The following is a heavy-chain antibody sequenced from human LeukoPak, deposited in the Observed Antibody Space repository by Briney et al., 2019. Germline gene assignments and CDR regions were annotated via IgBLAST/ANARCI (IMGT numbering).Heavy chain of an antibody. D-gene: IGHD2-2*01. V-gene: IGHV4-4*07. J-gene: IGHJ6*03. Sequence: SETLSLTCTVSGGSISSYYWSWIRQPAGKGLEWIGRIYTSGSTNYNPSLKSRVTMSVDTSKNQFSLKLSSVTAADTAVYYCARDIVVVPAARDYYYYYYMDVWGKGTTVTVSS. CDR2: IYTSGST. CDR3: ARDIVVVPAARDYYYYYYMDV. CDR1: GGSISSYY.